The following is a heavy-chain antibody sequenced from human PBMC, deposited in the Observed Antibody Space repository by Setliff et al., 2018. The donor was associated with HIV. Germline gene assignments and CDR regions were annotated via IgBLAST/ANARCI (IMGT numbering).Heavy chain of an antibody. CDR3: TRTTKGDSSYYLYYFFMDV. CDR1: GYTCRDYG. D-gene: IGHD2-21*02. Sequence: ASVKVPCKASGYTCRDYGISWVRQAPRQGLEWVGRISAFNGNINYAQKFQGRVTMTTDTSTGTAYMELRNLRSDDTAVYYCTRTTKGDSSYYLYYFFMDVWGKGTTVTVSS. V-gene: IGHV1-18*01. CDR2: ISAFNGNI. J-gene: IGHJ6*04.